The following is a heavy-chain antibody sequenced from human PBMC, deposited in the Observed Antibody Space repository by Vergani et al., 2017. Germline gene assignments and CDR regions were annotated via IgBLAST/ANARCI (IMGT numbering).Heavy chain of an antibody. Sequence: QVQLPQWGAGLLKPSETLSLTCAVYGGSFSGYYWSWIRQPPGKGLEWIGEINHSGSTNYNPSLKSRVTISVDTSKNQFSLKLSSVTAADTAVYYCARGGYARKALDYWGQGTLVTVSS. CDR1: GGSFSGYY. J-gene: IGHJ4*02. CDR3: ARGGYARKALDY. CDR2: INHSGST. D-gene: IGHD3-10*02. V-gene: IGHV4-34*01.